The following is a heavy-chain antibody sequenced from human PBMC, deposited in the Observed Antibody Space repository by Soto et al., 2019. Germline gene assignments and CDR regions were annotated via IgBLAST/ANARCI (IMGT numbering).Heavy chain of an antibody. J-gene: IGHJ4*02. CDR1: GFTFSNYA. V-gene: IGHV3-23*01. CDR3: EKVTELQWMRRTLDY. Sequence: EVQLLESGGGLVQPGGSLRLSCAASGFTFSNYAMNWVRQAPGKGLEWVSTINSTTGATYYADSVNGRFTISRDNSKNTLYVEMNTLRAEDTAVYYCEKVTELQWMRRTLDYWGQGTLVTVSS. D-gene: IGHD6-19*01. CDR2: INSTTGAT.